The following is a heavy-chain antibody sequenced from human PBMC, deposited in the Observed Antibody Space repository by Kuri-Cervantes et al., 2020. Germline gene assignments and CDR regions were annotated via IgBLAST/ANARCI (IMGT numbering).Heavy chain of an antibody. CDR2: ISSSGSTI. V-gene: IGHV3-11*01. Sequence: GGSLRPSCAASGFTFSDYYMSWIRQAPGKVLVWVSYISSSGSTIYYADSVKGRFTISRDNAKNSLYLQMNSLRAEDTALYYCAKDFTSFAQIPDAFDSWGQGTMVTVSS. CDR1: GFTFSDYY. CDR3: AKDFTSFAQIPDAFDS. D-gene: IGHD2-2*01. J-gene: IGHJ3*02.